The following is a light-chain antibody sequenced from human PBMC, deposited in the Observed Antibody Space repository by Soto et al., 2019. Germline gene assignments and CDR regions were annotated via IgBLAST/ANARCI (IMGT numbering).Light chain of an antibody. CDR1: QSVSSSY. J-gene: IGKJ2*01. Sequence: DIVLTQSPGTLSLSPGERATLSCRASQSVSSSYLAWYQQKPGQAPRLLIYGASSRATGIPDRFSGSGSGTDFTLTISRLEPEDFAVYYCQQYCSSPYTFGQGTKLEIK. CDR2: GAS. V-gene: IGKV3-20*01. CDR3: QQYCSSPYT.